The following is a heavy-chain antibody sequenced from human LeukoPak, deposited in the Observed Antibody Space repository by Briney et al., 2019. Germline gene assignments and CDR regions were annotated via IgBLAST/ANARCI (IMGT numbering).Heavy chain of an antibody. V-gene: IGHV3-74*01. CDR3: AKELERYFDW. D-gene: IGHD3-9*01. J-gene: IGHJ4*02. CDR1: GFTFTTYW. Sequence: GGSLRLSCAASGFTFTTYWMHWVRQAPGKGLVWVSHINSDGSITSYADSVKGRFTISRDNAKNALYLQMNSLRAEDTAVYYCAKELERYFDWWGQGTLVTVSS. CDR2: INSDGSIT.